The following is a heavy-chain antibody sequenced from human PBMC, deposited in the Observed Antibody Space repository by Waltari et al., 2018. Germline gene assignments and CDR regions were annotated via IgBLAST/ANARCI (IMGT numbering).Heavy chain of an antibody. J-gene: IGHJ3*02. CDR2: VWSDGNEK. CDR3: AKEQEAFDI. V-gene: IGHV3-33*06. Sequence: QLQLVESGGGVVQPGKSLRLSCAASGFTMSSYFMHWVRQAPGKGWEWVAVVWSDGNEKYYGDSVKGRFTISRDNSKNIVYLQMNSLRAEDTAVYFCAKEQEAFDIWGQGTVVTVS. CDR1: GFTMSSYF.